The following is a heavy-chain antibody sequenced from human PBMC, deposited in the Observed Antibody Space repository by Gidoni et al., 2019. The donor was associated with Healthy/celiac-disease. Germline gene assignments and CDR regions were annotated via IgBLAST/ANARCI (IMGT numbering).Heavy chain of an antibody. J-gene: IGHJ4*02. D-gene: IGHD4-17*01. CDR2: INHSGST. CDR1: GGSFSGYY. V-gene: IGHV4-34*01. CDR3: ARGRATVTTGNYFDY. Sequence: QVQLQQWGAGLLKPSETLSLTCAVYGGSFSGYYWSGIRQPPGKGLEWSGEINHSGSTNYNPSLKSRVTISVDTSKNQFSLKLSSVTAADTAVYYCARGRATVTTGNYFDYWGQGTLVTVSS.